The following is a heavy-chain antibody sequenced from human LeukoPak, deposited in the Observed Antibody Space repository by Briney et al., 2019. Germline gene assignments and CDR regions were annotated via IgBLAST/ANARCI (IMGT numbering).Heavy chain of an antibody. D-gene: IGHD2-2*01. V-gene: IGHV3-74*01. Sequence: GGSLRLSCAASGFTFSSYWMSWVRQAPGKGLVWVSRINSEGSSISYADSVKGRFTISRDNAKNTLYLQMNSLRVEDTAMYYCGRGPPNSGSYSTNWGQGTLVTVSS. CDR1: GFTFSSYW. CDR3: GRGPPNSGSYSTN. CDR2: INSEGSSI. J-gene: IGHJ4*02.